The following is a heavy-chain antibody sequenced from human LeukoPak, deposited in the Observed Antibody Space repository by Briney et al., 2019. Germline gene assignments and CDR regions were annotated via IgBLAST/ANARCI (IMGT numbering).Heavy chain of an antibody. Sequence: SETLSLTCAVYGGSFSGYYWSWIRQPPGKGLEWIGEINHSGSTNYNPSLKSRVTISVDTSKNQFSLKLSSVTAADTAVYYCARGSSGRQYNWFDPWGQGTLVTVSS. CDR2: INHSGST. CDR3: ARGSSGRQYNWFDP. CDR1: GGSFSGYY. D-gene: IGHD3-10*01. J-gene: IGHJ5*02. V-gene: IGHV4-34*01.